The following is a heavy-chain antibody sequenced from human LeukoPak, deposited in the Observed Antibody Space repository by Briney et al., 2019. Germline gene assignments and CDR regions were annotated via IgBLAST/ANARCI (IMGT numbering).Heavy chain of an antibody. CDR2: IYHSGST. V-gene: IGHV4-4*02. J-gene: IGHJ3*02. Sequence: SGTLSLTCAVSGGSISSSNCWSWVRQPPGKGLEWIGEIYHSGSTNYNPSLKSRVTISVDKSKNQFSLKLSSVTAADTAVYYCARPSLLSYYYDSSGPTGAFDIWGQGTMVTVSS. CDR1: GGSISSSNC. CDR3: ARPSLLSYYYDSSGPTGAFDI. D-gene: IGHD3-22*01.